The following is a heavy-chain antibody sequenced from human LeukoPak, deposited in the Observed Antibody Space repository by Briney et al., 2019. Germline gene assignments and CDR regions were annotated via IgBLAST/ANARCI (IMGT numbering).Heavy chain of an antibody. Sequence: SETLSLTCTVSGCSISYYYWSWIRQPPGKGLEWIGYIYYNGSTNYNPSLKSRVTISLDMSKNQFSLKVTSVTAADTAIYFCARKGGHFDYWGQGTLVTVSS. J-gene: IGHJ4*02. CDR3: ARKGGHFDY. CDR2: IYYNGST. V-gene: IGHV4-59*01. D-gene: IGHD2-15*01. CDR1: GCSISYYY.